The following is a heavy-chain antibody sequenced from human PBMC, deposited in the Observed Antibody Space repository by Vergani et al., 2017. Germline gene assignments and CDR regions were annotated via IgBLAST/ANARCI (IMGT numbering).Heavy chain of an antibody. Sequence: EVQLLESGGGLVQPGGSLRLSCAASGFTFSSYAMSWVRQAPGKGLEWVSAISGSGGSTYYADSVKGRFTISRDNFKNKLYLQMNSLRAEDTAVYYCSSSDARLERRDYYYYYMDVWGKGTSVTVSS. D-gene: IGHD1-1*01. CDR1: GFTFSSYA. CDR3: SSSDARLERRDYYYYYMDV. J-gene: IGHJ6*03. V-gene: IGHV3-23*01. CDR2: ISGSGGST.